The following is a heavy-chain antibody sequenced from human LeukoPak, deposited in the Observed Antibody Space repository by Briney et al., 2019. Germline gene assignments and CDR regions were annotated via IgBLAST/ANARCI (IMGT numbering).Heavy chain of an antibody. D-gene: IGHD3-3*01. CDR2: IYYTGST. Sequence: SETLSLTCTVSGGSISSYHWSWIRQPPGKGLEWIGHIYYTGSTNYNPSLKSRVTISLDTSKNQFSLKLSSVPAADTAVYYCTRSLGVVIHGGMDVWGQGTTVTVSS. V-gene: IGHV4-59*01. J-gene: IGHJ6*02. CDR3: TRSLGVVIHGGMDV. CDR1: GGSISSYH.